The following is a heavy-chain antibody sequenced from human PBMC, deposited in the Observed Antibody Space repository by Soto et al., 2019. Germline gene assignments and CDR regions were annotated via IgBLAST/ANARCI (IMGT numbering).Heavy chain of an antibody. Sequence: SQTLSLTCAISGDRVSSNSAAWNWIRQSPSRGLEWLGRTYYRSKWYNDYAVSVISRITFKPDTSKNQFSLQLNSVTPEDTAVYYCAREGAIAVARNYGMDVWGQGTTVTVS. D-gene: IGHD6-19*01. V-gene: IGHV6-1*01. CDR1: GDRVSSNSAA. CDR3: AREGAIAVARNYGMDV. J-gene: IGHJ6*02. CDR2: TYYRSKWYN.